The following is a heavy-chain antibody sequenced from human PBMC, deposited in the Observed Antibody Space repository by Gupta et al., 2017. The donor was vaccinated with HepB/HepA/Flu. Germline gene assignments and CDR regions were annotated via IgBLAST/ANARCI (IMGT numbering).Heavy chain of an antibody. CDR3: AKSPRITMVRGLGVKPH. CDR2: ISYDGNNK. Sequence: QVQLVESGGGVVQPGRSLRLSCAASGFTFSSYGMHWVRQAPGKGLEWVAVISYDGNNKYYADSVKGRFTISRDNSKNTLYLQMNSLRAEDTAVYYCAKSPRITMVRGLGVKPHWGQGTLVTVSS. J-gene: IGHJ1*01. V-gene: IGHV3-30*18. CDR1: GFTFSSYG. D-gene: IGHD3-10*01.